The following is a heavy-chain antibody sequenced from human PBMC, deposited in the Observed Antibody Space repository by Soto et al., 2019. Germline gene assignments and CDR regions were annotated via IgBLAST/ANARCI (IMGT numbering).Heavy chain of an antibody. CDR2: INPNSGGT. CDR3: ARVEDNQFDY. V-gene: IGHV1-2*02. D-gene: IGHD1-1*01. J-gene: IGHJ4*02. Sequence: ASVKVSCKASGYTFTGYYMHWVRQAPGQGLEWMGWINPNSGGTNYAQKFQGRVTMNRDTSISTAYMELSRLRSGDTAVYYCARVEDNQFDYWGQGTLVTVSS. CDR1: GYTFTGYY.